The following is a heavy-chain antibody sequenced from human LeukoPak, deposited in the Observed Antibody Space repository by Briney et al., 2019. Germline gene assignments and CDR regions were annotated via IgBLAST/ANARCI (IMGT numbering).Heavy chain of an antibody. Sequence: PGGPLRLSCAASGFTFSSYAMHWVRQAPGKGLEYVSAISSNGGSTYYANSVKGRFTISRDNSKNTLYLQMGSLRAEDMAVYYCARGGVAARLPYFDYWGQGTLVTVSS. CDR2: ISSNGGST. V-gene: IGHV3-64*01. J-gene: IGHJ4*02. CDR3: ARGGVAARLPYFDY. D-gene: IGHD6-6*01. CDR1: GFTFSSYA.